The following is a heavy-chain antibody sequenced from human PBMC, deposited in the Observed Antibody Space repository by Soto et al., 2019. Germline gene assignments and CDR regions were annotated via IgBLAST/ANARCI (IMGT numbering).Heavy chain of an antibody. CDR1: GGTFSSYA. CDR3: ARDQRRDYYGSGTYYYGMDV. Sequence: QVQLVQSGAEVKKPGSSVKVSCKASGGTFSSYAISWVRQAPGQGLEWMGGIIPIFGTANYAQKFQGRVTITADESXXTXYXXLSSLRSEDTAVYYCARDQRRDYYGSGTYYYGMDVWGQGTTVTVSS. V-gene: IGHV1-69*12. D-gene: IGHD3-10*01. CDR2: IIPIFGTA. J-gene: IGHJ6*02.